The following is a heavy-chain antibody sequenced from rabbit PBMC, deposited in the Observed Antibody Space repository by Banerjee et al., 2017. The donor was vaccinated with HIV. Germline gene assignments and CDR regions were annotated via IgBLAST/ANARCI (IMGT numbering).Heavy chain of an antibody. CDR2: IYAGKGAT. J-gene: IGHJ4*01. V-gene: IGHV1S40*01. CDR3: AREYNSGWDL. CDR1: GFSFSSGYY. D-gene: IGHD4-1*01. Sequence: QSLEESGGGLVQPEGSLTLTCKASGFSFSSGYYMSWVRQAPGKGLEWIGGIYAGKGATDDASWVNGRFTISSDNAQNTVFLKMTSLTAADTATYFCAREYNSGWDLWGQGTLVTVS.